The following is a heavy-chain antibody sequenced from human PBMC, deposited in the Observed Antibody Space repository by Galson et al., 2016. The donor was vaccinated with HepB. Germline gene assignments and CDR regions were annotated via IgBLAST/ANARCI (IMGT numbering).Heavy chain of an antibody. V-gene: IGHV3-23*01. CDR1: GFTLSNSA. Sequence: SLRLSCAASGFTLSNSAMRWVRQAPGKGLEWVSAMSDSGGSTYYADSVKGRFTISRDNSKNTLYLQMNSLRAEDTAVYYCASLRFKGFDLWGRGTLVTVSS. CDR2: MSDSGGST. D-gene: IGHD3-3*01. CDR3: ASLRFKGFDL. J-gene: IGHJ2*01.